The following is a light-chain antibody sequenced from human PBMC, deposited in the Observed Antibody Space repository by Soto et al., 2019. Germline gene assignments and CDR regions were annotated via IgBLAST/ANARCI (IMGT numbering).Light chain of an antibody. V-gene: IGKV1-39*01. CDR3: QQSYSTPLT. J-gene: IGKJ4*01. CDR2: AAS. CDR1: QSIRTW. Sequence: DIQLTQSPSTLSASVGDSVIITCRASQSIRTWLAWYQQRPGTAPKLLIYAASSLQSGVPSRFSGSGSGTDFTLTISSLQPEDFATYYCQQSYSTPLTFGGGTKVDI.